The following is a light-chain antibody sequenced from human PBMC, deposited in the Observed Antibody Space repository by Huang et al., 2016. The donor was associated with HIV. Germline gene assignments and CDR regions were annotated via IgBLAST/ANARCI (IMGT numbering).Light chain of an antibody. J-gene: IGKJ3*01. CDR1: QSLLHSNGYNY. CDR3: MQALQTPV. Sequence: DAVVTQSPLSLPVTPGGPGSISCRSSQSLLHSNGYNYLDWYVQKPGQSPHLLIYVGSSRAAGVPDRFSGRGSGTDFTLKISRVEAEDVGVYYCMQALQTPVFGPGTKVDIK. CDR2: VGS. V-gene: IGKV2-28*01.